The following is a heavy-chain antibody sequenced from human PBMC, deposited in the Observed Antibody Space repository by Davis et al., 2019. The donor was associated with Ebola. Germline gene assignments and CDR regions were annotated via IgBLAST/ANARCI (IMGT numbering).Heavy chain of an antibody. D-gene: IGHD1-14*01. V-gene: IGHV4-31*03. CDR3: ARGYAANRKLAYYYMDV. Sequence: PSETLSLTCTVSGGSISSGGYYWSWIRQHPGKGLEWIGEINHSGSTNYNPSLKSRVTISVDTSKNQFSLKLSSVTAADTAVYYCARGYAANRKLAYYYMDVWGKGTTVTVSS. CDR2: INHSGST. J-gene: IGHJ6*03. CDR1: GGSISSGGYY.